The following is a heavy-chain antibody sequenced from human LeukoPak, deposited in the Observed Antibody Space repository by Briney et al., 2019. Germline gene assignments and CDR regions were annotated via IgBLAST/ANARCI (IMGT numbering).Heavy chain of an antibody. D-gene: IGHD6-13*01. CDR2: IYHSGST. V-gene: IGHV4-59*01. CDR1: GDSISSYY. CDR3: ATGYSSTWYYFDY. Sequence: SETLSLTCTVSGDSISSYYWSWIRQPPGKGLEWIGYIYHSGSTNYNPSLKSRVTISADTSKDQFSLKLASVSAADTAVYYCATGYSSTWYYFDYWGQGTLVTVSS. J-gene: IGHJ4*02.